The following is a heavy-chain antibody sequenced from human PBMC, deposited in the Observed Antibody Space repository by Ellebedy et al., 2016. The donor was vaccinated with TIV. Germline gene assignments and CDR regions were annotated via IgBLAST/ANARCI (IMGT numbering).Heavy chain of an antibody. Sequence: SETLSLXCAVYGGSFSGHYWSWVRQPPGKGLEWIGEINHSGSTNYNPSLKSRVTISVDTSKNQFSLKLSSVTAADTAVYYCARGPYSSGWYNVRVFDYWGQGTLVTVSS. CDR3: ARGPYSSGWYNVRVFDY. J-gene: IGHJ4*02. CDR2: INHSGST. CDR1: GGSFSGHY. V-gene: IGHV4-34*01. D-gene: IGHD6-19*01.